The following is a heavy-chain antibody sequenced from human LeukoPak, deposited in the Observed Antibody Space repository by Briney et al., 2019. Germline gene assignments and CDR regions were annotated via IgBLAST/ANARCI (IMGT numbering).Heavy chain of an antibody. CDR2: INHSGST. CDR1: GGSFSGYY. J-gene: IGHJ4*02. V-gene: IGHV4-34*01. CDR3: ARGWTWNFPIDY. D-gene: IGHD1-7*01. Sequence: SETLSLTCAVYGGSFSGYYWSWIRQPPGKGLEWIGEINHSGSTNYNPSLKSRVTISVDTSKYQFSLKLSSVTAADTAVYYCARGWTWNFPIDYWGQGTLVTVSS.